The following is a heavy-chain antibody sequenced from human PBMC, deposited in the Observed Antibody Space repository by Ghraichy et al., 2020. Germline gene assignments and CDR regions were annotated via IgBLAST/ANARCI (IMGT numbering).Heavy chain of an antibody. CDR2: IYSGGNT. CDR3: LTFGGPIAPGY. J-gene: IGHJ4*02. V-gene: IGHV3-66*02. CDR1: GFTVSSNH. D-gene: IGHD3-16*01. Sequence: SLRLSCAASGFTVSSNHMSWVRQSVGKGLEWVSTIYSGGNTLYADSVKGRFTISRDSSKSTLYLQMNSLRVEDTAVYFCLTFGGPIAPGYSGQGTLVSVSS.